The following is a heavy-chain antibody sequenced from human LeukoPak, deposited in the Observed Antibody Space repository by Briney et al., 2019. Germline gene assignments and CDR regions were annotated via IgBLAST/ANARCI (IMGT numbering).Heavy chain of an antibody. CDR3: AREGSWYYYYYGMDV. CDR1: GGSISSGGYS. Sequence: SETLSLTCAVSGGSISSGGYSWSWIRQPPGKGLEWIGYIYHSGSTYYNPSLKSRVTISVDRSKNQFSLKLSSVTAADTAVYYCAREGSWYYYYYGMDVWGQGTTVTVSS. V-gene: IGHV4-30-2*01. D-gene: IGHD1-26*01. J-gene: IGHJ6*02. CDR2: IYHSGST.